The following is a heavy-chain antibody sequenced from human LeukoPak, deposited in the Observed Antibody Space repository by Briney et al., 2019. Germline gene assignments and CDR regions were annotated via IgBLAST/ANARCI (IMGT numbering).Heavy chain of an antibody. CDR3: ARPRFLEWLGYGMDV. CDR1: GFTFSSYW. Sequence: GGSLRLSCAASGFTFSSYWMSWVRQAPGKGLEWVLGISDGGANTYYADSVKGRFTISRDNSKNTLYLQMNSLRAEDTAVYYCARPRFLEWLGYGMDVWGQGTTVTVSS. D-gene: IGHD3-3*01. J-gene: IGHJ6*02. V-gene: IGHV3-23*01. CDR2: ISDGGANT.